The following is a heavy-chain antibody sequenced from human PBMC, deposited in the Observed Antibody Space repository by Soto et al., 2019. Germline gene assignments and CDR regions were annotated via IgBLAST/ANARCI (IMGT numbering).Heavy chain of an antibody. CDR3: ARYCSGGSCSDAFDI. CDR1: GFTFSSYW. Sequence: PGGSLRLSCAASGFTFSSYWMHWVRQAPGKGLVWVSRINSDGSSTSYADSVKGRFTISRDNAKNTLYLQMNSLRAEDTAVYYCARYCSGGSCSDAFDIWGQGTRVTVSS. CDR2: INSDGSST. V-gene: IGHV3-74*01. D-gene: IGHD2-15*01. J-gene: IGHJ3*02.